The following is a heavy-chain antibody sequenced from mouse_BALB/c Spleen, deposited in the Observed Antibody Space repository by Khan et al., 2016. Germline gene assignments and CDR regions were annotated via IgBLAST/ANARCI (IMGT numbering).Heavy chain of an antibody. CDR3: AGSDYGSKDAMDY. Sequence: EVQLQESGPGLVKPSQSLSITCTVTGYSITSDYAWNWIRQFPGNKLEWMGYISYSGSTSYNPSLKSRISITRDTSNNQFFLQLNSLTSEDTATXDCAGSDYGSKDAMDYWGQGTSVTVSS. J-gene: IGHJ4*01. CDR1: GYSITSDYA. V-gene: IGHV3-2*02. CDR2: ISYSGST. D-gene: IGHD1-1*01.